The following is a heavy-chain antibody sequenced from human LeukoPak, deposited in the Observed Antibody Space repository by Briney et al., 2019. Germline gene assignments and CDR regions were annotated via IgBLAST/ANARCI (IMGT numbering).Heavy chain of an antibody. CDR2: MNPNSGNT. V-gene: IGHV1-8*02. CDR1: GGTFSSYA. Sequence: GASVKVSCKASGGTFSSYAINWVRQATGQGLEWMGWMNPNSGNTGYAQKFQGRVTMTRNTSISTAYMELSSLRSEDTAVYYCAMSTLGRVYGSGSYFAFDIWGQGTMVTVSS. D-gene: IGHD3-10*01. CDR3: AMSTLGRVYGSGSYFAFDI. J-gene: IGHJ3*02.